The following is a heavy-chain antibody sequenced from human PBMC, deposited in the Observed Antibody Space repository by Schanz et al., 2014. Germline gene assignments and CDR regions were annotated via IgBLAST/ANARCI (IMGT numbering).Heavy chain of an antibody. Sequence: EVQLVESGGGLVQPGGSLRLSCAASGFTVSSNYMSWVRQAPGKGLEWVSYISTSSTNRYYAASLRGRFTISRDDAKNSVYLQMNSLRDEDTAVYYCARGEFGRLFPTWFDPWGQGTLVTVSS. CDR3: ARGEFGRLFPTWFDP. V-gene: IGHV3-48*02. D-gene: IGHD3-10*01. J-gene: IGHJ5*02. CDR2: ISTSSTNR. CDR1: GFTVSSNY.